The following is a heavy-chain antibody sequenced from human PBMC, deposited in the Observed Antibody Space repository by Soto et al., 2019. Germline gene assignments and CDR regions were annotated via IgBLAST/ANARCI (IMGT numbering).Heavy chain of an antibody. J-gene: IGHJ5*01. CDR2: ISYSGNT. CDR1: GASINSAAYY. V-gene: IGHV4-31*03. Sequence: SETLSLTCTVSGASINSAAYYWSWIRQRPGEGLEWIGFISYSGNTYHSPSLKSRLVLSVDTSKNQFSLELDFMTAADTAVYYSARGQYPFRSSYRFAYFEPWGQGSPVTVSS. D-gene: IGHD3-9*01. CDR3: ARGQYPFRSSYRFAYFEP.